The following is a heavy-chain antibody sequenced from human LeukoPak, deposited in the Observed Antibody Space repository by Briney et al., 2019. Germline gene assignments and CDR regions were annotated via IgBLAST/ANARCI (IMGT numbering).Heavy chain of an antibody. CDR3: ARTWATVTTNMIDY. CDR1: GFTFSSYW. J-gene: IGHJ4*02. D-gene: IGHD4-4*01. CDR2: INSDGSST. Sequence: PGGSLRLSCAASGFTFSSYWMHWVRQAPGKGLVWVSRINSDGSSTSYADSVKGRFTISRDNAENTLYLQMNSLRAEDTAVYYCARTWATVTTNMIDYWGQGTLVTVSS. V-gene: IGHV3-74*01.